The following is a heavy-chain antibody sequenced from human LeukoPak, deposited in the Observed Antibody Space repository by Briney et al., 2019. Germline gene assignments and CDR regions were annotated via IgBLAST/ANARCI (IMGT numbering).Heavy chain of an antibody. CDR3: ARVAVIYYYYMEV. CDR1: GFTFGDDG. V-gene: IGHV3-7*01. J-gene: IGHJ6*03. D-gene: IGHD2/OR15-2a*01. Sequence: GGSLRLSCTASGFTFGDDGMSWVRQAPGKGLEWVANIRQDGSEQYYVDSVKGRFTISRDNAKHSLFLQMNSLRAEDTAVYYCARVAVIYYYYMEVWGKGTTVTVSS. CDR2: IRQDGSEQ.